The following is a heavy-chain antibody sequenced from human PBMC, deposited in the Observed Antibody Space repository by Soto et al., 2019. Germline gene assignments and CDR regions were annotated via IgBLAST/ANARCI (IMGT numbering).Heavy chain of an antibody. CDR2: IYHSGST. J-gene: IGHJ4*02. Sequence: QLQLQESGSGLVKPSQTLSLTCAVSGGSISSGGYSWSWIRQPPGKGLEWIGYIYHSGSTYYNPSLNSRVTLSVDRAKNQFSLKLSSVTAADTAVYYCARGSNSNYYDYWGQGTLVTVSS. D-gene: IGHD4-4*01. CDR3: ARGSNSNYYDY. CDR1: GGSISSGGYS. V-gene: IGHV4-30-2*01.